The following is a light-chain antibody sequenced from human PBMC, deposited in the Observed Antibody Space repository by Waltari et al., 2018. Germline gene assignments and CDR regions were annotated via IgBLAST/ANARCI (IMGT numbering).Light chain of an antibody. V-gene: IGLV2-8*01. CDR2: GVT. J-gene: IGLJ2*01. CDR3: SLSGGINNFVV. Sequence: QSALTQPPSASGSPGQSVTISCTGASSARNFNSVSWYQQHPGKAPKIIIYGVTNRPSGVPDRFSGSKSGNTASLTVSGLQVEDEAHYYCSLSGGINNFVVFGGGTKLTVL. CDR1: SSARNFNS.